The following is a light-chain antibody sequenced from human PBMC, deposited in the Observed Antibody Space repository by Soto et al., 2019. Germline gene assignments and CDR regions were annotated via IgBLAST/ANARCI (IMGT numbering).Light chain of an antibody. CDR1: SSDVGGYDY. CDR3: SSYKFSTTLRV. V-gene: IGLV2-14*01. J-gene: IGLJ3*02. Sequence: QSVLTQPASVSGSPGQSITISCTGTSSDVGGYDYVSWYQQHPGKAPKLLVFEVTNRPSAVSIRFSGSKSGDTASLTISGLQADDEADYYCSSYKFSTTLRVFGGGTKLTVL. CDR2: EVT.